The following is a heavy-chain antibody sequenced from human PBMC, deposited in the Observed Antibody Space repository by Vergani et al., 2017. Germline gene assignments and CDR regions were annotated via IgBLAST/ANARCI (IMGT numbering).Heavy chain of an antibody. D-gene: IGHD6-13*01. J-gene: IGHJ6*02. CDR1: GFTFSSYW. V-gene: IGHV3-7*01. CDR2: IKQDGSEK. Sequence: DVQLVESGGGLVQPGGSLRLSCAASGFTFSSYWMSWVRQAPGKGLEWVANIKQDGSEKYYVDSVKGRFTISRDNAKNSLYLQMNSLRAEDTAVYYCARDPAAAGKGQYYYYYGMDVWGQGP. CDR3: ARDPAAAGKGQYYYYYGMDV.